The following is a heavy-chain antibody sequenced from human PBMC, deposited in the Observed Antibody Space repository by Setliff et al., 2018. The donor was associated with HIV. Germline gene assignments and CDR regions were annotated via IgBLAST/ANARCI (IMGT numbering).Heavy chain of an antibody. CDR2: IIPMYNIP. D-gene: IGHD6-13*01. V-gene: IGHV1-69*13. CDR1: GGTLTNYV. Sequence: SVKVSCKTSGGTLTNYVITWVRQAPGQGLEWMGIIIPMYNIPTYAQKFQGGVTFTADESTSTAYMELSSLSSEDTAVYYCARDQTGVAAAAFGGGSAWSDEGFDIWGQGTMVTVSS. J-gene: IGHJ3*02. CDR3: ARDQTGVAAAAFGGGSAWSDEGFDI.